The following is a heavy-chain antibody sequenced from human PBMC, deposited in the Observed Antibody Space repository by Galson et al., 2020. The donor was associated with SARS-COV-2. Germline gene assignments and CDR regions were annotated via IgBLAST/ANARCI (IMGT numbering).Heavy chain of an antibody. Sequence: ASVKVSCKASGYTFTSYGISWVRQAPGQGLEWVGWISAYNGNTNYAQKLQGRVTMTTDTSTSTAYMELRSLRSDDTAVYYCALLDYYYYGMDVWGQGTTVTVSS. CDR3: ALLDYYYYGMDV. D-gene: IGHD2-2*03. CDR1: GYTFTSYG. J-gene: IGHJ6*02. CDR2: ISAYNGNT. V-gene: IGHV1-18*04.